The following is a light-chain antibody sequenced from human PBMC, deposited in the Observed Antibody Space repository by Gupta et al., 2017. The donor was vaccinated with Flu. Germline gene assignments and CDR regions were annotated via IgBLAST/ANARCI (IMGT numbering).Light chain of an antibody. Sequence: DIQMTQSPSSLSAFVGDRVTITCRASQTIKNYLNWYQQKPGKAPKLLIFNASHVHSGVPSRFSGSGSGTDFTLTITSRQAVDFAIYYCQQSFSTPPTFGQGTRLEIK. J-gene: IGKJ5*01. CDR1: QTIKNY. V-gene: IGKV1-39*01. CDR3: QQSFSTPPT. CDR2: NAS.